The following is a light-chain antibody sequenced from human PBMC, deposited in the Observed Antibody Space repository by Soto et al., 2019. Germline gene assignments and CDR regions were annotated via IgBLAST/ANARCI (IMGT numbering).Light chain of an antibody. CDR1: QTVFYSSNY. J-gene: IGKJ1*01. V-gene: IGKV4-1*01. CDR2: WAS. CDR3: QQYYTTPVT. Sequence: DIVMTQSPDSLSVSLGERATINCKSSQTVFYSSNYLAWYQQKAGQPPKLLIYWASTRESGVPDRFSGSGSGTDFTLTISSLQAEDVAVYYCQQYYTTPVTFGQGTKVEI.